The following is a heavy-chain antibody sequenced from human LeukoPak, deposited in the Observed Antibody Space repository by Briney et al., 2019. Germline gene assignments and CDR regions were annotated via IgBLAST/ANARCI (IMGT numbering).Heavy chain of an antibody. D-gene: IGHD3-22*01. CDR2: IIPILGIA. J-gene: IGHJ3*02. Sequence: ASVKFSCKASGGTFSSYAISWVRQAPGQGLEWMGGIIPILGIANYAQKFQGRVTITADKSTSTAYMELSSLRSDDTAVYYCARESAYYDSSGRGPNAFDIWGQGTMVTVSS. V-gene: IGHV1-69*10. CDR1: GGTFSSYA. CDR3: ARESAYYDSSGRGPNAFDI.